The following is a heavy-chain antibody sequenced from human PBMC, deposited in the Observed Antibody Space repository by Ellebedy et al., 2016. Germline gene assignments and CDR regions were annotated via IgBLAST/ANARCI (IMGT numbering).Heavy chain of an antibody. V-gene: IGHV4-30-2*01. D-gene: IGHD3-16*01. J-gene: IGHJ5*02. Sequence: SETLSLXXAVSGGSISSGGYSWSWIRQPPGKGLEWIGYIYHSGSTYYNPSLKSRVTISVDRSKNQFSLKLSSVTAADTAVYYCAREGDVSWFDPWGQGTLVTVSS. CDR1: GGSISSGGYS. CDR3: AREGDVSWFDP. CDR2: IYHSGST.